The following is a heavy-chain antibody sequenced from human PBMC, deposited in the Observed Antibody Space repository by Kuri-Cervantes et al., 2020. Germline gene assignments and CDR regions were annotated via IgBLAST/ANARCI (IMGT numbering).Heavy chain of an antibody. CDR3: ASAGAAAFRVAGV. V-gene: IGHV4-38-2*01. CDR2: INHSGST. D-gene: IGHD6-13*01. CDR1: GYSISSGYY. J-gene: IGHJ4*02. Sequence: SETLSLTCAVSGYSISSGYYWGWIRQPPGKGLEWIGEINHSGSTNYNPSLKSRVTISVDTSKNQFSLKLSSVTAADTAVYYCASAGAAAFRVAGVWGQGTLVTVSS.